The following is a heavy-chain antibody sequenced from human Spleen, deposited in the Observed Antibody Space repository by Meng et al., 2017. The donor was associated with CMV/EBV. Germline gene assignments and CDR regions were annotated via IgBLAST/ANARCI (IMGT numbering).Heavy chain of an antibody. CDR2: INPNSGGT. CDR1: GYTFTDYY. V-gene: IGHV1-2*02. Sequence: ASVKVSCKASGYTFTDYYIQWVRQAPGQGLEWMGWINPNSGGTNYVQKFQGRVTMTRDTSISTAYMELTTLRSDDTAVYFCARVRLLAHGMDVWGQGTTVTVSS. D-gene: IGHD3-22*01. J-gene: IGHJ6*02. CDR3: ARVRLLAHGMDV.